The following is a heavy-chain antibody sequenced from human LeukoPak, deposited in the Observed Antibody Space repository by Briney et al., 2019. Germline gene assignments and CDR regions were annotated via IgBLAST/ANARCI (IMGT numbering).Heavy chain of an antibody. CDR3: ARSIAAANWFDP. V-gene: IGHV3-23*01. Sequence: GGSLRLSCAASGFTFSSYAMSWVRQAPGKGLEWVSAISGSGGSTYYADSVKSRFTISRDNSKNTLYLQMNSLRAEDTAVYYCARSIAAANWFDPWGQGTLVTVSS. CDR1: GFTFSSYA. D-gene: IGHD6-13*01. CDR2: ISGSGGST. J-gene: IGHJ5*02.